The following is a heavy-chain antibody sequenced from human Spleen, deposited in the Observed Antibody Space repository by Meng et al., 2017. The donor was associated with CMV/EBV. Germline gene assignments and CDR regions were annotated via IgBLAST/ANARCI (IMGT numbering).Heavy chain of an antibody. CDR3: ARDPTDPEGGYYFDY. J-gene: IGHJ4*02. D-gene: IGHD1-1*01. V-gene: IGHV1-2*02. CDR1: GSTFPGYY. CDR2: INPNSGGT. Sequence: SGSTFPGYYMHWVRQAPGQGLEWMGWINPNSGGTNYAQKFQGRVTMTRDTSISTAYMELSRLRSDDTAVYYCARDPTDPEGGYYFDYWGQGTLVTVSS.